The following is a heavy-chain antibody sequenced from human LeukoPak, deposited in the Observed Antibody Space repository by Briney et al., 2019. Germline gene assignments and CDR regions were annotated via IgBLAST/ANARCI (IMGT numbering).Heavy chain of an antibody. CDR2: MNPNSGNT. CDR3: ARVDVSGTCGCYCYTFDY. CDR1: GYTFTSYD. V-gene: IGHV1-8*01. Sequence: ASVKVSCKASGYTFTSYDINWVRQATGQGLEWMGWMNPNSGNTGYAQKFQGRVTMTRNTSISTAYMELSSLRSEDTAVYYCARVDVSGTCGCYCYTFDYWGQGTLVTVSS. J-gene: IGHJ4*02. D-gene: IGHD2-21*02.